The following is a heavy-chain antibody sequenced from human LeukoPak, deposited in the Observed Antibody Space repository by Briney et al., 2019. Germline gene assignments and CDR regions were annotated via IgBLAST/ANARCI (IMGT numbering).Heavy chain of an antibody. CDR2: IYYSGST. D-gene: IGHD4-17*01. CDR3: ARANYGDYLVYYYYYMDV. J-gene: IGHJ6*03. CDR1: GGSISSSSYY. Sequence: SETLSLTCTVSGGSISSSSYYRGWIRQPPGKGLEWIGSIYYSGSTYYNPSLKSRVTISVDTSKNQFSLKLSSVTAADTAVYYCARANYGDYLVYYYYYMDVWGKGTTVTVSS. V-gene: IGHV4-39*01.